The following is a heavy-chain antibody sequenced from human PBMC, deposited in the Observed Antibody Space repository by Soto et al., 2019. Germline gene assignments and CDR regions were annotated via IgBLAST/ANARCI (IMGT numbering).Heavy chain of an antibody. V-gene: IGHV2-5*02. CDR3: THQDTVRMAFSP. D-gene: IGHD2-8*01. Sequence: QITLKESGPALVKPTQTLTLTCTFSGFPLSTSGVGVGWIRQPPGKALEWLALIYWDYDKRYSPSLKNRLTITQATSKNQVVLTMTNMDPVDTATYFYTHQDTVRMAFSPWGQGTLVTVSS. CDR1: GFPLSTSGVG. J-gene: IGHJ5*02. CDR2: IYWDYDK.